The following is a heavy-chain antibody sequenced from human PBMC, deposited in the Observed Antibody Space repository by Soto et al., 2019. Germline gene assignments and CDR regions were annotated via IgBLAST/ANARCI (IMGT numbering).Heavy chain of an antibody. D-gene: IGHD2-2*01. CDR3: ARGDGASDCSSTSCPSRFDY. CDR2: INHSGST. CDR1: GGSFSGYY. V-gene: IGHV4-34*01. J-gene: IGHJ4*02. Sequence: QVQLQQWGAGLLKPSETLSLTCAVYGGSFSGYYWSWIRQPPGKGLEWIGEINHSGSTNYNPSLKGRVTISVDTSKNQFSLKLSSVTAADTAVYYCARGDGASDCSSTSCPSRFDYWGQGTLVTVSS.